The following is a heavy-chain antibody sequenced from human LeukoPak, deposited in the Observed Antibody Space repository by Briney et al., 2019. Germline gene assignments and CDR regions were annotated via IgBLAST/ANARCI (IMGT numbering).Heavy chain of an antibody. J-gene: IGHJ3*02. D-gene: IGHD6-13*01. Sequence: GGSLRLSCAASGFNFSAYEMNWVRQAPGKGLEWVSYISSSGSNTYYADSVKGRFTISRGNDKNSLYLQMDSLRAEDTAVYYCARTGRPGTGQHLFDIWGQGIMVTVSS. CDR2: ISSSGSNT. CDR1: GFNFSAYE. V-gene: IGHV3-48*03. CDR3: ARTGRPGTGQHLFDI.